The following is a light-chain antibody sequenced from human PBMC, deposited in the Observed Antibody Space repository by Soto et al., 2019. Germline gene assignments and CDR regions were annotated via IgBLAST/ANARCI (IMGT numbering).Light chain of an antibody. V-gene: IGKV3-15*01. Sequence: EIVLTQSPDTLSLSPGERATLSCRASQSVSSNLAWYQQKPGQAPRLLIYQTSARATGIPGRFSGSGSGTDFTLTISNLQSEDFALYYCQHYSGWPPVFGQGTKVDIK. J-gene: IGKJ2*01. CDR1: QSVSSN. CDR2: QTS. CDR3: QHYSGWPPV.